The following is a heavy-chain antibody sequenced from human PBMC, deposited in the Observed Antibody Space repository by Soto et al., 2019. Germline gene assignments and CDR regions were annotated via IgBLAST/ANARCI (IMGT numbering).Heavy chain of an antibody. CDR1: GFTVSTNY. CDR2: VWYDGSNG. CDR3: ARDPRTARASAMDV. J-gene: IGHJ6*02. D-gene: IGHD6-6*01. Sequence: GGSLRLSCAASGFTVSTNYMHWVRQAPGKGLEWVAGVWYDGSNGVSAESVKGRFTISRDNSKNTLYLQMTSLRAEDTAVYYCARDPRTARASAMDVWGQGTTVTVSS. V-gene: IGHV3-33*08.